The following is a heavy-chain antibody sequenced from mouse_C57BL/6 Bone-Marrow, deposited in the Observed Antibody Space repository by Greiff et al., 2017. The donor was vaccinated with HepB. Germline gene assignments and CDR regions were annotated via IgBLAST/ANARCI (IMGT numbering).Heavy chain of an antibody. V-gene: IGHV5-9*01. CDR1: GFTFSSYT. CDR2: ISGGGGNT. D-gene: IGHD1-1*01. CDR3: ASPITTVVARYFDV. Sequence: VQLMESGGGLVKPGGSLKLSCAASGFTFSSYTMSWVRQTPEKRLEWVATISGGGGNTYYPDSVKGRFTISRDNAKNTLYLQMSSLRSEDTALYYCASPITTVVARYFDVWGTGTTVTVSS. J-gene: IGHJ1*03.